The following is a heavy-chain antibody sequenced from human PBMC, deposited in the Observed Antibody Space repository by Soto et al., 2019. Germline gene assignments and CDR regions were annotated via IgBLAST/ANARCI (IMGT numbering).Heavy chain of an antibody. CDR2: IYGGGST. CDR3: ARGVPITPGTFDY. CDR1: GFTVSSTY. V-gene: IGHV3-53*01. D-gene: IGHD5-12*01. J-gene: IGHJ4*02. Sequence: PGGSLRLSCAASGFTVSSTYMSWVRQAPGKGLEWISIIYGGGSTFYADSVKGRFTISRDNSKNTLYLQMNSLRAEDTAVYYCARGVPITPGTFDYRGQGTLVTVSS.